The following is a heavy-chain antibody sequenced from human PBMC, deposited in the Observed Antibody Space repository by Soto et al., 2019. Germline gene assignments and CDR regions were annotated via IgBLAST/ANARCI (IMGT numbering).Heavy chain of an antibody. Sequence: GGSLRLSCADSGFDLASYGMNQVRQAPGKGLARFARISTDGSVTTYPHSVNGRFTTSRDNAKNTLNLQMKGLRAEDTALYYCAKVHFSGSSSFDCWGQVALVTVFS. V-gene: IGHV3-74*03. D-gene: IGHD6-19*01. J-gene: IGHJ4*02. CDR1: GFDLASYG. CDR3: AKVHFSGSSSFDC. CDR2: ISTDGSVT.